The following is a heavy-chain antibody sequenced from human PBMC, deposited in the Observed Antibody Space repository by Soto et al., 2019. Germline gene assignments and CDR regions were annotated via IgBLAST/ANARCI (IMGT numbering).Heavy chain of an antibody. CDR3: ARDSGSGGGWFDP. J-gene: IGHJ5*02. CDR2: IWYDGSNK. CDR1: GFTFSSYG. D-gene: IGHD6-25*01. V-gene: IGHV3-33*01. Sequence: GGSLRLSCAASGFTFSSYGMHWVRQAPGKGLEWVAVIWYDGSNKYYADSVKGRFTISRDNSKNTLYLQMNSLRAEDTAVYYCARDSGSGGGWFDPWGQGTLVTVS.